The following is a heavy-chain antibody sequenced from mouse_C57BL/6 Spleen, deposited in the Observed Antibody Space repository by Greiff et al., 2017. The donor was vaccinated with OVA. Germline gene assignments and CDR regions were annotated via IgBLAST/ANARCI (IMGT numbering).Heavy chain of an antibody. CDR3: AREDGYYAMDY. CDR2: IDPSDSYT. CDR1: GYTFTSYW. V-gene: IGHV1-59*01. D-gene: IGHD1-2*01. Sequence: QVQLQQPGAELVRPGPSVKLSCKASGYTFTSYWMHWVKQRPGQGLEWIGVIDPSDSYTNYNQKFKGKATLTVDTSSSTAYMQLSSLTSEDSAVYYCAREDGYYAMDYWGQGTSVTVSS. J-gene: IGHJ4*01.